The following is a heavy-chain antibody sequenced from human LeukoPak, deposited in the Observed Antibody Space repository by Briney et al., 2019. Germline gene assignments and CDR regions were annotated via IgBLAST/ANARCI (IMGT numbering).Heavy chain of an antibody. V-gene: IGHV3-48*03. CDR1: GFTFSSYE. D-gene: IGHD2-15*01. CDR2: ISSSGSTI. J-gene: IGHJ6*03. CDR3: ARDRAGSFYYYYMDV. Sequence: GGSLRLSCAASGFTFSSYEMNWVRQAPGKGLEWVSYISSSGSTIYYADSVKGRFTISRDNAKNSLYLQMNSLRAEDTAVYYCARDRAGSFYYYYMDVWGKGTTVTIS.